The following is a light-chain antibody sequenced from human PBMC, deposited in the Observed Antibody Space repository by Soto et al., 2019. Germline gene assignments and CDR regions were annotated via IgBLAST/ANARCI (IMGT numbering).Light chain of an antibody. J-gene: IGLJ1*01. CDR3: SSYTSSRGYV. CDR1: SSDVGGYNY. CDR2: DVS. V-gene: IGLV2-14*01. Sequence: QSVLTQPASVSESPGQSITISCTGTSSDVGGYNYVSWYQQHPGKAPKLMIYDVSNRPSGVSNRFSGSKSGNTASLTISGLQAEDEADYYCSSYTSSRGYVFGTGTKLTVL.